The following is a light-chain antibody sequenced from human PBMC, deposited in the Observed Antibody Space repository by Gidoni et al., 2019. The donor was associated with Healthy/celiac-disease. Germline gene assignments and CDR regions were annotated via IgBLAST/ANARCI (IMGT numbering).Light chain of an antibody. CDR2: AAS. V-gene: IGKV1-39*01. Sequence: DIQMTHSPSSLSASVGDRVTITCRASQSISSYLNWYQQKPGKAPKLLIYAASSLQSGVPSRFSGSGSGTDFTLTISSLQHEDFATYYCQKSYSTPRTFGQGTKVEIK. J-gene: IGKJ1*01. CDR3: QKSYSTPRT. CDR1: QSISSY.